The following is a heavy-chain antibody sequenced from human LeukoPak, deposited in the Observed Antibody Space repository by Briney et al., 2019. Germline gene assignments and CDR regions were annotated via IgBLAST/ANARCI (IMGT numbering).Heavy chain of an antibody. D-gene: IGHD3-22*01. J-gene: IGHJ4*02. CDR2: MNPNSGNT. Sequence: ASVKVSCKASGYTFTSYDINWVRQATGQGLEWMGWMNPNSGNTGYAQKFQGRVTITRDTSASTAYMELSSLRSEDTAVYYCARARAVSKIYDSSGYFPYYFDYWGQGTLVTVSS. V-gene: IGHV1-8*01. CDR1: GYTFTSYD. CDR3: ARARAVSKIYDSSGYFPYYFDY.